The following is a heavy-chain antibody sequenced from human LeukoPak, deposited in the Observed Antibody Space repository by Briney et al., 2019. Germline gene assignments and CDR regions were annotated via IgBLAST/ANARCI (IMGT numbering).Heavy chain of an antibody. V-gene: IGHV3-21*06. CDR3: ARDFTMIVVVTTHDAFDI. D-gene: IGHD3-22*01. CDR2: IDTSSSYT. CDR1: GFSFSSYN. J-gene: IGHJ3*02. Sequence: GGSLRLSCAASGFSFSSYNMNWVRQAPGKGLEWVSAIDTSSSYTYYADSVKGRFTISRDNARNSLYLHMNSLRAEDTAVYYCARDFTMIVVVTTHDAFDIWGQGTMVTVSS.